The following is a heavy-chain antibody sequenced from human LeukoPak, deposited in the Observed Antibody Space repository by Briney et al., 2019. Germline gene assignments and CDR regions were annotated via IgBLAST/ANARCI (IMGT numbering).Heavy chain of an antibody. D-gene: IGHD5-18*01. CDR1: GFTFSDYY. CDR2: MSGSGNTI. Sequence: GGSQRLSCAASGFTFSDYYMSWIRQAPGKGLEWVSCMSGSGNTIYYADSVKGRLTISRDNAKNSLYLQMNSLRAEDTAVYYCARAHEGNTALSLFDYWGQGTLVTVSS. V-gene: IGHV3-11*01. J-gene: IGHJ4*02. CDR3: ARAHEGNTALSLFDY.